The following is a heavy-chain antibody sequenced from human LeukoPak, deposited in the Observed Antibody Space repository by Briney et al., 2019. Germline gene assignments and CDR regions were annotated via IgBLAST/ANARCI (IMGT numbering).Heavy chain of an antibody. CDR2: TYHSGST. CDR3: ARGPNTAMAGYGMDV. D-gene: IGHD5-18*01. J-gene: IGHJ6*02. V-gene: IGHV4-30-2*01. Sequence: SHTLSLICALSGGHNSSGGYLWRWIRQPPGKGLEWFGYTYHSGSTYSNPSLKRRVTISVDGSKNQFSLKLSSVTAADTAVYYCARGPNTAMAGYGMDVWGQGTTVTVSS. CDR1: GGHNSSGGYL.